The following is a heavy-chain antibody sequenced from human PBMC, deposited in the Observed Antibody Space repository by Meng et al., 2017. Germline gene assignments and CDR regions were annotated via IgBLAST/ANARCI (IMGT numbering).Heavy chain of an antibody. CDR2: IIPIFGAA. V-gene: IGHV1-69*05. CDR3: ASRVSSSWQKGDY. CDR1: GGTFSSYA. D-gene: IGHD6-13*01. Sequence: SVKVSCKASGGTFSSYAISWLRQAPGQGLEWMGGIIPIFGAANYAQKFQGRVTITTDESTSTAYMELSSLRSEDTAVYYCASRVSSSWQKGDYWGQGTLVTVSS. J-gene: IGHJ4*02.